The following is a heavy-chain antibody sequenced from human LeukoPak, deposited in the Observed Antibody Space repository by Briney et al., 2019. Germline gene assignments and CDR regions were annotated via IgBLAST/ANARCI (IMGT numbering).Heavy chain of an antibody. CDR3: ARVLRFLEWLSPFDY. J-gene: IGHJ4*02. Sequence: QPGRSLRLSCAASGFTFSSYAMHWVRQAPGKGLEWVAVISFDGSDKYYADSVKGRFTISRDNSKNTLYLQMNSLRAEDTAVYYCARVLRFLEWLSPFDYWGQGTLVTVSS. D-gene: IGHD3-3*01. CDR1: GFTFSSYA. CDR2: ISFDGSDK. V-gene: IGHV3-30-3*01.